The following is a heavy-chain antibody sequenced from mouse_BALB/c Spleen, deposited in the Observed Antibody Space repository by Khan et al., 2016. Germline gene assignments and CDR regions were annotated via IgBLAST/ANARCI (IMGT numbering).Heavy chain of an antibody. J-gene: IGHJ2*01. CDR2: IYPGDGDT. CDR3: ARSGYGYDY. Sequence: QVQLQQSGAELVRPGSSVKISCKASGYAFSIYWMNWVKQRPGQGLEWIGQIYPGDGDTDYNGKFKDKATLTADKSSSTAYMQLSSLTSEDSAVYFLARSGYGYDYWGQGTTLTVSS. V-gene: IGHV1-80*01. D-gene: IGHD2-2*01. CDR1: GYAFSIYW.